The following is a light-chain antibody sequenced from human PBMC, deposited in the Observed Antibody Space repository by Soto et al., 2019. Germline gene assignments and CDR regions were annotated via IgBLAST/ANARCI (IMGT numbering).Light chain of an antibody. V-gene: IGLV1-40*01. J-gene: IGLJ1*01. CDR2: GNS. Sequence: QSVLTQPPSVSGSPGQRVTISCTWISSNIGAGYDVHWYQHLPGTAPKLLIYGNSNRPSGVPDRFSGSKSGTSASLAITGLQAEDEADYYCQSYDSSLSGSEVFGTGTKVTVL. CDR1: SSNIGAGYD. CDR3: QSYDSSLSGSEV.